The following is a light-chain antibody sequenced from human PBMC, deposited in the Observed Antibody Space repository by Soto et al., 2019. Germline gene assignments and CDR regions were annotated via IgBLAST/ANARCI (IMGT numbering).Light chain of an antibody. CDR3: QQLNSYPT. CDR1: QGISSY. V-gene: IGKV1-9*01. Sequence: IQLTQSPSSLSASVGDRVTITCRDSQGISSYLAWYQQKPGKAPKLLIYAASTLQSGVPSRFSGSGSGTDFTLTISSLQPEDFATYYCQQLNSYPTFGQGTRLEIK. J-gene: IGKJ5*01. CDR2: AAS.